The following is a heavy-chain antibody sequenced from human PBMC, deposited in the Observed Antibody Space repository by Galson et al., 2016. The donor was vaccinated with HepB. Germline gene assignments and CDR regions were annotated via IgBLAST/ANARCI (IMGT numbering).Heavy chain of an antibody. CDR1: GFSLSTRGVN. D-gene: IGHD6-13*01. CDR2: IYWDGDK. V-gene: IGHV2-5*02. Sequence: PALVKPTQTLTLTCTFSGFSLSTRGVNVGWIRQPPGKALEWLTLIYWDGDKRYSPSLRGRLTITKDTSKNQVVLTLTNVDPEDTATYYCGLRFDYSSPFDSWGQGTLVTVSS. J-gene: IGHJ4*02. CDR3: GLRFDYSSPFDS.